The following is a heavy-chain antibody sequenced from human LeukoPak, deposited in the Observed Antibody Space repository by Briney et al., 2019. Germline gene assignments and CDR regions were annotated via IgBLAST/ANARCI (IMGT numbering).Heavy chain of an antibody. J-gene: IGHJ6*03. CDR3: ARISRAYYYDSSGYYYVGSDYYYYYMDV. D-gene: IGHD3-22*01. Sequence: GGSLRLSCAASGFTVSSNYMSWVRQAPGKGLEWVSVIYSGGSTYYADSVKGRFTISRDNSKNTLYLQMNSLRAEDTAVYYCARISRAYYYDSSGYYYVGSDYYYYYMDVWGKGTTVTISS. V-gene: IGHV3-53*01. CDR2: IYSGGST. CDR1: GFTVSSNY.